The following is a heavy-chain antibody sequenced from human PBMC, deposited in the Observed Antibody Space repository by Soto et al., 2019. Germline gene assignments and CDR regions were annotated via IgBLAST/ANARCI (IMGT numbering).Heavy chain of an antibody. J-gene: IGHJ4*02. CDR3: ARIRINGINFDY. CDR2: IFSNDEK. D-gene: IGHD2-8*01. CDR1: GFSLSNARMG. Sequence: QVTLKESGPVLVKPTEILTLTCTVSGFSLSNARMGVSWIRQPPGKALEWLAHIFSNDEKSYSTSLKSRLTISKDTSKSQVVLTMTNMDPVDTATYYCARIRINGINFDYWGQGTLVTVSS. V-gene: IGHV2-26*01.